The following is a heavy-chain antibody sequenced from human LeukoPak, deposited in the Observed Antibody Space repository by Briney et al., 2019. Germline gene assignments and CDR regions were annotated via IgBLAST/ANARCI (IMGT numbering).Heavy chain of an antibody. J-gene: IGHJ3*02. Sequence: PGGSLRLSCAASGVTFSSYIMNWVRQAPGKGLEWVSYISSSSSYIYYADSVKGRFTISRDKAKNSLYLKMNSLRAEDTAVYYCARYSSSSRDAFDIWGQGTMVTVSS. CDR3: ARYSSSSRDAFDI. CDR2: ISSSSSYI. CDR1: GVTFSSYI. V-gene: IGHV3-21*01. D-gene: IGHD6-13*01.